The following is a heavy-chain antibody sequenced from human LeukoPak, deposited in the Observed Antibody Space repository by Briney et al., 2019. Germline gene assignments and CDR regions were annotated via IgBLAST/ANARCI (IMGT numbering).Heavy chain of an antibody. CDR2: ISGSGGST. D-gene: IGHD3-16*02. V-gene: IGHV3-23*01. J-gene: IGHJ3*02. CDR1: GFTFSSYA. Sequence: GGSLRLSCAASGFTFSSYAMSWVRQAPGKGLEWVSAISGSGGSTYYAYSVKGRFTISRDNSKNTLYLQMNSLRAEDTAVYYCAKDHDHDYVWGSYRYLYAFDIWGQGTMVTVSS. CDR3: AKDHDHDYVWGSYRYLYAFDI.